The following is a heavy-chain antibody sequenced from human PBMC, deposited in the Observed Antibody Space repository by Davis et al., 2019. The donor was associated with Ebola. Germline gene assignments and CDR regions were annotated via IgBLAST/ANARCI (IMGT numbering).Heavy chain of an antibody. CDR3: AKERGSSWSPGALYDY. D-gene: IGHD6-13*01. Sequence: GESLKISCAASGFTFSSDAMSWVRQAPGEGLEWVSAISSSGGSTYYADYVKGRFTISRNNSKNTLYLQMNSLRAEDTAVYYCAKERGSSWSPGALYDYWGQGTLVTVSS. V-gene: IGHV3-23*01. CDR2: ISSSGGST. J-gene: IGHJ4*02. CDR1: GFTFSSDA.